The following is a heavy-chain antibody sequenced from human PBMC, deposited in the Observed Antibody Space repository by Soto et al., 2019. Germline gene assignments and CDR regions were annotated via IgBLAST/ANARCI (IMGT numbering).Heavy chain of an antibody. CDR3: AKIITMIVVVSELGFFDY. Sequence: PGGSLRLSCAASGFTFSSYAMSWVRQAPGKGLEWVSAISGSGGSTYYADSVKGRFTISRDNSKNTLYLQMNSLRAEDTAVYYCAKIITMIVVVSELGFFDYWGKGTLVTVSS. D-gene: IGHD3-22*01. CDR2: ISGSGGST. V-gene: IGHV3-23*01. CDR1: GFTFSSYA. J-gene: IGHJ4*02.